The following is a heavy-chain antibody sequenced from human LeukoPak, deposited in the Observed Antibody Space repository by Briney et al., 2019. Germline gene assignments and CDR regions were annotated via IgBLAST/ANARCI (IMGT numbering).Heavy chain of an antibody. CDR3: ARAPKYYYDFDY. CDR1: GGTFSSYA. D-gene: IGHD3-22*01. CDR2: IIPTFGTA. Sequence: SVKVSCKASGGTFSSYAISWVRQAPGQGLEWMGGIIPTFGTANYAQEFQGRVTITADESTSTAYMELSSLRSEDTAVYYCARAPKYYYDFDYWGQGTLVTVSS. J-gene: IGHJ4*02. V-gene: IGHV1-69*13.